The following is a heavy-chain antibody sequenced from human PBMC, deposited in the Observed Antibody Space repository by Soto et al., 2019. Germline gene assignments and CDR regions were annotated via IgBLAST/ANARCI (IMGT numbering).Heavy chain of an antibody. Sequence: PGGSLRLSCAASGFTFSDYYMSWIRQAPGKGLEWVSYISSSGSTIYYADSVKGRFTISRDNAKNSLYLQMNSLRAEDTAVYYCARVRTIFGVVIQIFDYWGQGTLVTVSS. CDR3: ARVRTIFGVVIQIFDY. CDR2: ISSSGSTI. V-gene: IGHV3-11*01. CDR1: GFTFSDYY. D-gene: IGHD3-3*01. J-gene: IGHJ4*02.